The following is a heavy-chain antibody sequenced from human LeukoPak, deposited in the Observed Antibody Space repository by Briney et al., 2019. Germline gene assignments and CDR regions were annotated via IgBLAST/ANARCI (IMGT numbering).Heavy chain of an antibody. CDR3: AKGKVEQWGVPEY. CDR1: GFSVSSNY. V-gene: IGHV3-53*01. Sequence: GGSLRLSCAASGFSVSSNYMNWLGQAPGQGLVGFSGIYSSGYTYYADSVKGRFTISRDNDKNTLYLQVNSLSAEDTAVYYCAKGKVEQWGVPEYWGQGTLLTVSS. CDR2: IYSSGYT. J-gene: IGHJ4*02. D-gene: IGHD1/OR15-1a*01.